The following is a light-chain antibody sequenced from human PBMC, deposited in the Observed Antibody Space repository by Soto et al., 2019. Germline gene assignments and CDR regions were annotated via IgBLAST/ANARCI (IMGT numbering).Light chain of an antibody. CDR1: QTVGNS. Sequence: ETLVTQCPDNLSVSPGGRGPLFFKASQTVGNSLAWYQQKPGQAPSLLLHSASTRATGVPVRFSGSGFGTEFTLTISSLQSEDSAIYYCQQYNHWPPITFGPGTRLEIK. CDR3: QQYNHWPPIT. CDR2: SAS. J-gene: IGKJ5*01. V-gene: IGKV3-15*01.